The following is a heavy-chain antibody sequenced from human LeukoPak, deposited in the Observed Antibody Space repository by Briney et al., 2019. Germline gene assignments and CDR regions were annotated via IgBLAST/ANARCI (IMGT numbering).Heavy chain of an antibody. CDR2: ITSDGRNI. V-gene: IGHV3-74*01. J-gene: IGHJ4*02. CDR3: VREDIVVVTTLDH. Sequence: GGSLRLSCAASGFSFSRFWVHWVRQVPGKGLVWISRITSDGRNIDYADSVKGRFTISRDDAKNTLYLQMNSLRPDDTAVYFCVREDIVVVTTLDHWGQGSLVIVSS. CDR1: GFSFSRFW. D-gene: IGHD2-21*02.